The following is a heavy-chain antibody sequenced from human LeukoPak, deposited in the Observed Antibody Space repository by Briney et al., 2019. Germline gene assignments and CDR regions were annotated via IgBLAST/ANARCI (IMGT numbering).Heavy chain of an antibody. V-gene: IGHV3-33*01. CDR3: ARKNAAASDY. CDR2: IWYDGSNK. Sequence: PGGSLRLSCAASGFTFSNYGMHWVRQAPGKGLEWVALIWYDGSNKNYAESVKGRFTISRDSSKNTLYLQINSLRAEDTAVYYCARKNAAASDYWGQGTLVTVSS. D-gene: IGHD6-13*01. J-gene: IGHJ4*02. CDR1: GFTFSNYG.